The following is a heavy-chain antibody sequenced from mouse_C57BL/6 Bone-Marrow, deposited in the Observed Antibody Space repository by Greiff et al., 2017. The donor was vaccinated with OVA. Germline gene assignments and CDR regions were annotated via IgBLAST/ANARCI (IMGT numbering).Heavy chain of an antibody. CDR2: IHPNSGST. V-gene: IGHV1-64*01. J-gene: IGHJ4*01. CDR1: GYTFTSYW. CDR3: ARGDYYGSSYDAMDY. Sequence: VQLQQPGAELVKPGASVKLSCKASGYTFTSYWMHWVKQRPGQGLEWIGMIHPNSGSTNYNEKFTSKATLTVDKSSSTAYMQLSSLTSEDSAVYYCARGDYYGSSYDAMDYWGQGTSVTVSS. D-gene: IGHD1-1*01.